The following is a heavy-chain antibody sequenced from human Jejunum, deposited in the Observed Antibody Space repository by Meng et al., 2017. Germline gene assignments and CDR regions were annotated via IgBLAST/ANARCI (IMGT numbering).Heavy chain of an antibody. CDR1: GFSLSSSS. J-gene: IGHJ4*02. CDR2: ITGSAGST. Sequence: EGELVGAGGDLVEPGGSLRLSCAASGFSLSSSSMSWVRQAPGKGLEWVSVITGSAGSTYYADSVEGRFTTSRDISKNTLYLQMNSLRAEDTAVYYCAKLVKSWGQGTLVTVSS. D-gene: IGHD4-23*01. CDR3: AKLVKS. V-gene: IGHV3-23*04.